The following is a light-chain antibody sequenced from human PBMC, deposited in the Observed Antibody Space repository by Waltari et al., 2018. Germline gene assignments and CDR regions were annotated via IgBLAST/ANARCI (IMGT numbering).Light chain of an antibody. CDR2: WAS. J-gene: IGKJ5*01. V-gene: IGKV4-1*01. CDR3: QKYYGLPIT. Sequence: DIVMTQSPASLAVSLGERATISCKTSQTILNRANNKNYLVWYQQRPGQPPKKLIYWASVRESGVPDRFSGSGSVTAFTLTISSLQPEDVAVYYCQKYYGLPITFGQGTRLEI. CDR1: QTILNRANNKNY.